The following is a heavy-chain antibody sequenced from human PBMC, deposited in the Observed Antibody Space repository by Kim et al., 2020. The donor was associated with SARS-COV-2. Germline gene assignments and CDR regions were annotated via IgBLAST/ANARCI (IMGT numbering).Heavy chain of an antibody. Sequence: GGSLRLSCAASGFTFSSYAMHWVRQAPGKGLEWVAVISYDGSNKYYADSVKGRFTISRDNSKNTLYLQMNSLRAEDTAVYYCAREGSSYYYDSSGDAFDIWGQGTMVTVSS. D-gene: IGHD3-22*01. CDR2: ISYDGSNK. V-gene: IGHV3-30*04. CDR1: GFTFSSYA. J-gene: IGHJ3*02. CDR3: AREGSSYYYDSSGDAFDI.